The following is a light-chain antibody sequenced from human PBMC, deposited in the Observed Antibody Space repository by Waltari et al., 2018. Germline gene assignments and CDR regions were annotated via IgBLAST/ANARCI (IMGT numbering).Light chain of an antibody. CDR1: PAISTY. CDR2: AAS. J-gene: IGKJ2*01. CDR3: QQSYSFLYT. Sequence: DIQMTQSPSSLSASIGDRVTITCRASPAISTYLSWFQQRPGEAPRLLIYAASILQTGVPLRFSGSGSGTDFTLTIINVQPEDFATYFCQQSYSFLYTFGQGTKLDI. V-gene: IGKV1-39*01.